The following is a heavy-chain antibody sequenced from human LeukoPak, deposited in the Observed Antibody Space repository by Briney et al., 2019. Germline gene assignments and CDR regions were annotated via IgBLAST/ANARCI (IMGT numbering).Heavy chain of an antibody. CDR1: GFTFSSYW. D-gene: IGHD5-18*01. V-gene: IGHV3-74*01. CDR2: INSDGSST. Sequence: GGSLRLSCAASGFTFSSYWMHWVRQAPGKGLVWVSRINSDGSSTSYADSVKGRFTISRDNAKNTLYLQMSSLRAEDTAVYYCARVLGYSYGFAFDYWGQGTLVTVSS. J-gene: IGHJ4*02. CDR3: ARVLGYSYGFAFDY.